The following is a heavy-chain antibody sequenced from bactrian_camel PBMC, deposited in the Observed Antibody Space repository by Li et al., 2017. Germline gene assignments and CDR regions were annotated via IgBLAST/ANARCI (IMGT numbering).Heavy chain of an antibody. CDR2: ISSARTT. D-gene: IGHD5*01. CDR3: AACGRWALGSPRY. CDR1: GSTFPIRRCV. J-gene: IGHJ4*01. V-gene: IGHV3S53*01. Sequence: VQLVESGGDSVQPGGSLRLSCDASGSTFPIRRCVIGWYRQAPGKERILVSTISSARTTTYADSVKGRFTISRDNAKNTLYLLMSSLKTEDTAVYYCAACGRWALGSPRYWGQGTQVTVS.